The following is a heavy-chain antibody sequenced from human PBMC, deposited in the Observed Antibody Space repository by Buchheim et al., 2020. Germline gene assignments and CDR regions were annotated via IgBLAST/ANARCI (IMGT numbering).Heavy chain of an antibody. CDR2: ISYDGSNK. V-gene: IGHV3-30-3*01. J-gene: IGHJ6*02. Sequence: QVQLVESGGGVVQPGRSLRLSCAASGFTFSSYAMHWVRQAPGKGLEWVAVISYDGSNKYYADSVKGRFTISRDNFKHTLYLQMNSLRAEDTAVYYCARCGGTFFYYYGMDVWGQGTT. CDR1: GFTFSSYA. CDR3: ARCGGTFFYYYGMDV. D-gene: IGHD2-21*01.